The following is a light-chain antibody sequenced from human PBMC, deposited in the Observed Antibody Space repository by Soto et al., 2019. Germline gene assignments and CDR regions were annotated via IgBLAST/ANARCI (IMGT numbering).Light chain of an antibody. CDR1: QAIDTW. J-gene: IGKJ2*01. CDR2: AAS. Sequence: DIQMTQSPSSVSASVGDRVTITCRASQAIDTWLAWYQQKPGKAPKLLIFAASILQRGVPSRFSGSGSGTDFSLTINNLQREDFATYFCQQAHSFPYTFCQGTDLEI. CDR3: QQAHSFPYT. V-gene: IGKV1-12*01.